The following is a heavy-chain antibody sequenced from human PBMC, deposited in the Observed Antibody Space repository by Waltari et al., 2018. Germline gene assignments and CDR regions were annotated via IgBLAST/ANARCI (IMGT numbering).Heavy chain of an antibody. D-gene: IGHD2-21*01. J-gene: IGHJ3*02. CDR3: AAPRDAYCGGDCYPDAFDI. V-gene: IGHV3-30*02. Sequence: QVQLVESGGGVVQPGGSLRLSCAASGFTFSSYGMPWVRQAPGKGLEWVAFIRYDGSNKYYADSVKGRFTISRDNSKNTLYLQMNSLRAEDTAVYYCAAPRDAYCGGDCYPDAFDIWGQGTMVTVSS. CDR2: IRYDGSNK. CDR1: GFTFSSYG.